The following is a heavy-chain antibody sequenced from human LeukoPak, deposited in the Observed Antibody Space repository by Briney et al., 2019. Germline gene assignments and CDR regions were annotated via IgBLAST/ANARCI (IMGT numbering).Heavy chain of an antibody. CDR3: VRHLAVAGTGFDY. J-gene: IGHJ4*02. D-gene: IGHD6-19*01. CDR1: GGSISGYY. Sequence: SETLSLTCTVPGGSISGYYWSWIRQPPGKGLEWIGYVYYRGSTNYNPSLKSRVTISVDLSKHQFFLRLTSLTAADTAVYYCVRHLAVAGTGFDYWGQGALVTVSS. CDR2: VYYRGST. V-gene: IGHV4-59*08.